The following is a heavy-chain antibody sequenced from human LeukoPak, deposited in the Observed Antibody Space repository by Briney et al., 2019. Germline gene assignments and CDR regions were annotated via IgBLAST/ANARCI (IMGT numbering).Heavy chain of an antibody. D-gene: IGHD6-13*01. CDR2: ISYDGSNK. Sequence: GRSLRLSCAASGFTFSSYAMHWVRQAPGKGLEWVAVISYDGSNKYYADSVKGRFTISRDNSKNTLYLQMNSLRAEDTAVYCCARDGGIAAAGTLDYFDYWGQGTLVTVSS. CDR3: ARDGGIAAAGTLDYFDY. J-gene: IGHJ4*02. CDR1: GFTFSSYA. V-gene: IGHV3-30-3*01.